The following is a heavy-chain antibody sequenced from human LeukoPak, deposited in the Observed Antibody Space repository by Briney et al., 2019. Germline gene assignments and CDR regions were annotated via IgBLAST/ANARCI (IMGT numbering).Heavy chain of an antibody. CDR1: GYTFTSYD. D-gene: IGHD7-27*01. CDR3: ARSQGKAAKEAWGY. Sequence: AASVTVSCTASGYTFTSYDINWVRQATGQGLEWMGWMNPNSGNTGYAQKFQGRVTMTRNTSISTAYMELSSLRSEDTAVYYCARSQGKAAKEAWGYWGQGTLVTVSS. CDR2: MNPNSGNT. J-gene: IGHJ4*02. V-gene: IGHV1-8*01.